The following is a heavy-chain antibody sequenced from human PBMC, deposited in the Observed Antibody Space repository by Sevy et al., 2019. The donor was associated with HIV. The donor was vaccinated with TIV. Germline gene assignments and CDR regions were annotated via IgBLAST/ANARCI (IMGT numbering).Heavy chain of an antibody. CDR1: GYTFTSYG. CDR2: ISAYNGNT. J-gene: IGHJ5*02. CDR3: ARDTSENDFWSGKKRFNWFDP. Sequence: ASVKVSCKASGYTFTSYGISWVRQAPGQGLEWMGWISAYNGNTNYAQKLQGTVTMTTDTSTSTAYMELRSLRSDDTAVYYCARDTSENDFWSGKKRFNWFDPWGQGTLVTVSS. D-gene: IGHD3-3*01. V-gene: IGHV1-18*01.